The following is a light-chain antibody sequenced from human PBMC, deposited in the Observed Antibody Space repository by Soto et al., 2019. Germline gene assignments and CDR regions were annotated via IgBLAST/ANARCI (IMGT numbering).Light chain of an antibody. CDR1: QSVSRSY. J-gene: IGKJ1*01. CDR2: DAS. CDR3: QQRSNWPRT. V-gene: IGKV3-11*01. Sequence: ESVLTQSTGTLSLSPGDRATLSCRASQSVSRSYLGWYQQKPGQAPRLLIYDASNRATGIPARFSGSGSGTDFTLTISSLEPEDFAVYYCQQRSNWPRTFGQGTKVDI.